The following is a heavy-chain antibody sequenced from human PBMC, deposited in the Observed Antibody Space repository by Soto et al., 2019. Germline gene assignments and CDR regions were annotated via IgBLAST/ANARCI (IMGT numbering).Heavy chain of an antibody. J-gene: IGHJ4*02. Sequence: ASVKVSCKASGFSFTSSAVQWVRQARGQRLEWIGWIVVGSGNTNYAQKFQGRVTMTTDTSTSTTYMELKSLTSDDTGVYYCARDAQPKGVAADGASDYWGQGTLVTVSS. CDR3: ARDAQPKGVAADGASDY. CDR2: IVVGSGNT. D-gene: IGHD6-19*01. V-gene: IGHV1-58*01. CDR1: GFSFTSSA.